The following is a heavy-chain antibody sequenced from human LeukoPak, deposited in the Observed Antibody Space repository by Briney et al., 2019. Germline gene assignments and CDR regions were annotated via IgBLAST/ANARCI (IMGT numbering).Heavy chain of an antibody. D-gene: IGHD3-3*01. J-gene: IGHJ6*02. Sequence: ASVKVSCKASGYTFISYGISWVRQAPGQGLEWMGWINPNSGGTNYAQKFQGWVTMTRDTSISTAYMELSRLRSDDTAVYYCARDLLFYDFWSGYPTYGMDVWGQGTTVTVSS. V-gene: IGHV1-2*04. CDR2: INPNSGGT. CDR1: GYTFISYG. CDR3: ARDLLFYDFWSGYPTYGMDV.